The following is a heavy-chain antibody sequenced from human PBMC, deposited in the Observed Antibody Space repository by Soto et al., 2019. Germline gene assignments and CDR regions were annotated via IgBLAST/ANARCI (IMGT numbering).Heavy chain of an antibody. CDR1: GFTFSSYS. V-gene: IGHV3-30-3*01. CDR2: VSNDGRVE. D-gene: IGHD1-26*01. CDR3: AREVGTTFRLDY. J-gene: IGHJ4*02. Sequence: PGGSLRLSCAASGFTFSSYSMQWVRQAPGKGLEWVAVVSNDGRVEYYADSLKGRFSISRDNSKDSLYLVMDNLTTGDTAVYYCAREVGTTFRLDYWGQGTLVTVPQ.